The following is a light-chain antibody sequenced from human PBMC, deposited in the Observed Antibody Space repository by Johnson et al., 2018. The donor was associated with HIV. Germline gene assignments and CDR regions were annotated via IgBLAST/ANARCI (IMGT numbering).Light chain of an antibody. J-gene: IGLJ1*01. CDR2: EKN. Sequence: QSVLTQPPSVSAAPGQKVTISYSGSSSNIGNNYVSWYQQLPGTAPKLLIYEKNKRPSGIPDRFSASKSGTSATLDITGLQTGDEADYYCGTWDSSLSSYVFGTGTQVTVL. CDR3: GTWDSSLSSYV. CDR1: SSNIGNNY. V-gene: IGLV1-51*02.